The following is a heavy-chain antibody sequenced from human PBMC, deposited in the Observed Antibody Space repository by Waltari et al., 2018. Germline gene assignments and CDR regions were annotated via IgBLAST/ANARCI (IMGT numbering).Heavy chain of an antibody. CDR2: FYYSGST. CDR1: GGSISSYY. Sequence: QVQLQESGPGLVKPSETLSLTCTVSGGSISSYYWSWIRQPPGKGLEWIGYFYYSGSTNYNPSLKSRVTISVDTSKNQFSLKLSSVTAADTAVYYCARDHCSGGSCYIENWGQGTLVTVSS. V-gene: IGHV4-59*01. J-gene: IGHJ4*02. CDR3: ARDHCSGGSCYIEN. D-gene: IGHD2-15*01.